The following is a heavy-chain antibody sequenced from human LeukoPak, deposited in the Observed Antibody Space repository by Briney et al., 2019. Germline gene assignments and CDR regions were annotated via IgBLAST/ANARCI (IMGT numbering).Heavy chain of an antibody. Sequence: SETLSLTCTVSGGSISSSSYYWAWIRQPPGKGLAWIGSIYYSGSTNYNPSLKSRVTISVDTSKNQFSLKLNSVTAADTAVYYCARSGVPQRWGQGILVPVSS. CDR1: GGSISSSSYY. V-gene: IGHV4-39*07. CDR2: IYYSGST. CDR3: ARSGVPQR. J-gene: IGHJ4*02. D-gene: IGHD7-27*01.